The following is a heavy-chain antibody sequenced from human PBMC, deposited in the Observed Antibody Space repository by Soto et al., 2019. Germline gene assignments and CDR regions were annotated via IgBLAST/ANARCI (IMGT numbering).Heavy chain of an antibody. CDR1: RFPFSDYY. D-gene: IGHD3-10*01. CDR3: ARDRDYYKADY. CDR2: ISSSSNTI. V-gene: IGHV3-11*01. J-gene: IGHJ4*01. Sequence: GGSLRLSCAASRFPFSDYYMAWIRQAPGKGLEWVSYISSSSNTIYYADSVKGRFTISRDNAKNSLYLEMNSLRVEDTAVYYCARDRDYYKADYWGQGTLVTVSS.